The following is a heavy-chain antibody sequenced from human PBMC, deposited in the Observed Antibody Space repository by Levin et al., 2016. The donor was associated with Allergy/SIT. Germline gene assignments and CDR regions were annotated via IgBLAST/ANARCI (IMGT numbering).Heavy chain of an antibody. CDR1: GYSFTSYW. D-gene: IGHD6-6*01. J-gene: IGHJ6*02. CDR3: ARQRGSSSSGRHYYYYGMDV. V-gene: IGHV5-51*01. Sequence: GESLKISCKGSGYSFTSYWIGWVRQMPGKGLEWMGIIYPGDSDTRYSPSFQGQVTISADKSISTAYLQWSSLKASDTAMYYCARQRGSSSSGRHYYYYGMDVWGQGTTVTVSS. CDR2: IYPGDSDT.